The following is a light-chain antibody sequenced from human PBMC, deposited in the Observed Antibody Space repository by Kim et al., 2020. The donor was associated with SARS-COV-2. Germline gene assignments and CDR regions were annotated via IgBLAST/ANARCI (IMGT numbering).Light chain of an antibody. J-gene: IGKJ4*01. Sequence: SPGERATLSCRARQSVSSSNLAWYQQKPGQPPRLLMYDASSRATGIPDRFSGSGSGTDFTLTISRLEPEDFAVYYCQQYGSTPLTFGGGTKVDIK. CDR1: QSVSSSN. V-gene: IGKV3-20*01. CDR3: QQYGSTPLT. CDR2: DAS.